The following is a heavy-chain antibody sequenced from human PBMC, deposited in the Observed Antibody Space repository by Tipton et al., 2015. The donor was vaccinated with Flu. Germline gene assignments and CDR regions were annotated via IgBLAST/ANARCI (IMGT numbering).Heavy chain of an antibody. D-gene: IGHD2-15*01. CDR3: ARDGDSICSSGRCFDY. CDR2: ISGSGSGGA. J-gene: IGHJ4*02. V-gene: IGHV4-59*10. CDR1: SGSFSGYF. Sequence: TLSLTCAVYSGSFSGYFWSWIRQPPGKGLEWIGRISGSGSGGANYNPSLRSRVTMSRDTSKNEFSLKLTSVTAADTAVYYCARDGDSICSSGRCFDYWGRGIVVTVTS.